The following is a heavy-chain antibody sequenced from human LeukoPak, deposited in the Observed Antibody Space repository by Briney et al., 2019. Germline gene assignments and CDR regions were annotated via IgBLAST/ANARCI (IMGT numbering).Heavy chain of an antibody. Sequence: SVKVSCKASGGTFSSYAISWVRQAPGQGLEWMGRIIPIFGTANYAQKFQGRVTITTDESTSTDYMELSSLGSEDTAVYYCARFFGYNRDAFDIWGQGTMVTLSS. D-gene: IGHD5-24*01. CDR3: ARFFGYNRDAFDI. CDR2: IIPIFGTA. J-gene: IGHJ3*02. CDR1: GGTFSSYA. V-gene: IGHV1-69*05.